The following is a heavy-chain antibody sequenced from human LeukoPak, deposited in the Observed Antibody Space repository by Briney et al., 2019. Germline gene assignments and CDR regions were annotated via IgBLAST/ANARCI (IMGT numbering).Heavy chain of an antibody. J-gene: IGHJ5*02. Sequence: SETLSLTCTVSGGSISSYYWSWIRQPPGKGLEWIGYIYYSGSTNYNPSLKSRVTISVDRSKNQFSLNLNSVTAADTAMYYCAGLHFAAAEEFDPWGQGTLVTVSS. CDR1: GGSISSYY. D-gene: IGHD6-13*01. CDR3: AGLHFAAAEEFDP. V-gene: IGHV4-59*08. CDR2: IYYSGST.